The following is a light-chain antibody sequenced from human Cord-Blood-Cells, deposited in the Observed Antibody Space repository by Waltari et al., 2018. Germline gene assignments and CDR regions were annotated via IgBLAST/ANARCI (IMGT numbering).Light chain of an antibody. V-gene: IGLV2-14*01. Sequence: QSALTQPASVSGYPGKSITISCTGTSSDVGGYNYVSWYQQHPGKAPKLMIYDVSNRPSGVSNRFSGSKSGNTASLTISGLQAEDEADYYCSSYTSSSTLVFGGGTKLTVL. CDR3: SSYTSSSTLV. CDR1: SSDVGGYNY. J-gene: IGLJ2*01. CDR2: DVS.